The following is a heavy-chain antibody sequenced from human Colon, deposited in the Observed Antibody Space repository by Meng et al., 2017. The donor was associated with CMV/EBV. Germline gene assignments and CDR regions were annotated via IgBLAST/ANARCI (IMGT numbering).Heavy chain of an antibody. J-gene: IGHJ4*02. CDR3: ARDRSYYGGTDFFDF. Sequence: GESLKISCAASGFLFSSYEMNWVRQAPGKGLEWVAYISNGGNTRYYADSVKGRFTVSRDHAKNSVYLQMNSLRAEDTGLYYCARDRSYYGGTDFFDFWGQGTLVTVSS. CDR2: ISNGGNTR. D-gene: IGHD4-23*01. V-gene: IGHV3-48*03. CDR1: GFLFSSYE.